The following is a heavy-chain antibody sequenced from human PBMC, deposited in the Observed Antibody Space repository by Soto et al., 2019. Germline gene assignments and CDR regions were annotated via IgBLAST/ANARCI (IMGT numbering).Heavy chain of an antibody. J-gene: IGHJ4*02. Sequence: GGSLRLPCAASGFTFSSYAMSWVRQAPGKGLEWVSAISGSGGSTYYADSVKGRFTISRDNSKNTLYLQMNSLRAEDTAVYYCAKDVVNFYYFDYWGQGTLVTVSS. CDR3: AKDVVNFYYFDY. D-gene: IGHD2-15*01. CDR2: ISGSGGST. V-gene: IGHV3-23*01. CDR1: GFTFSSYA.